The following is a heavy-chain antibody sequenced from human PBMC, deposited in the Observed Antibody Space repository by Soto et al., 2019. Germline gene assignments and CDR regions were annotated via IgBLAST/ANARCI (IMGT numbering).Heavy chain of an antibody. CDR2: INYRGTT. CDR3: ARDAPGAAPY. Sequence: PSLTCTVSGGSINNGDYYWNWIRQHPEKGLEWMGYINYRGTTFYSPSLKSRIIISVDTSKNQFSLKLSSVTAADTAVYYCARDAPGAAPYWGQGTLVTVSS. V-gene: IGHV4-31*03. D-gene: IGHD6-13*01. J-gene: IGHJ4*02. CDR1: GGSINNGDYY.